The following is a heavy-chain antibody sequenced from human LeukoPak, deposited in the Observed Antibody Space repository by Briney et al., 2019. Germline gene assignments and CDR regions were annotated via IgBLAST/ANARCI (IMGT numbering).Heavy chain of an antibody. J-gene: IGHJ4*02. CDR3: AKDLGRDGSGWYPYHDY. CDR1: GYTFTGFH. D-gene: IGHD6-19*01. Sequence: GASVKVSCKASGYTFTGFHIHWVRQAPGQGLEWMGWIIPNSGVTNYAQKFQGRVTLTRDTSISTAYMELSRLTSDDTAVYYCAKDLGRDGSGWYPYHDYWGQGTRVTVSS. V-gene: IGHV1-2*02. CDR2: IIPNSGVT.